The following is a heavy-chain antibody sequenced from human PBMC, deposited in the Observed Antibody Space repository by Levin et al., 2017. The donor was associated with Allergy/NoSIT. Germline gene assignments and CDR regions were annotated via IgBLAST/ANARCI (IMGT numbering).Heavy chain of an antibody. V-gene: IGHV3-64*01. CDR3: ARVNDHNYDF. D-gene: IGHD1-1*01. CDR2: ISANGGST. CDR1: GFTFSNYV. Sequence: SCAASGFTFSNYVMNWVRQAPGKGLECLSGISANGGSTSYANSVKGRFTISRDNSKNTLYLQMGSLGAEDMAVYYCARVNDHNYDFWGRGTLVTVSS. J-gene: IGHJ4*02.